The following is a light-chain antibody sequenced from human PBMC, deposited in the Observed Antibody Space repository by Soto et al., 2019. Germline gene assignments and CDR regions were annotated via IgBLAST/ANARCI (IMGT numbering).Light chain of an antibody. Sequence: QSALTQPASVSGSPGQSITLSCTGTSGDVGGHNAVSWYQQHPGQAPKLLIYDVYNRPSGASNRRSGSKSGNTASLPISGRQEAEEEAYYCSSSERSGAEVFGTGTKLTVL. CDR1: SGDVGGHNA. J-gene: IGLJ1*01. CDR2: DVY. CDR3: SSSERSGAEV. V-gene: IGLV2-14*03.